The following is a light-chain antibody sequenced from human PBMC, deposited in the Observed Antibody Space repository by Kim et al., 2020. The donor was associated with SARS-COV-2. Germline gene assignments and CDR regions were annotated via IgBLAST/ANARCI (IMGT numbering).Light chain of an antibody. CDR2: GDN. J-gene: IGLJ2*01. V-gene: IGLV6-57*03. CDR1: RGSVDAIY. CDR3: QSYDSNSHVV. Sequence: KTVIIAVTRGRGSVDAIYVQWYQRRPGSAPTIVIYGDNRRPSGVPHRFSGSIGGSSNSASLSISGLRTEDEADYYCQSYDSNSHVVFGGGTQLTVL.